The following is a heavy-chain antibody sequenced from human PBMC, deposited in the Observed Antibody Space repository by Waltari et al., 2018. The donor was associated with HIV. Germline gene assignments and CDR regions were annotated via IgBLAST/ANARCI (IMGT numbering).Heavy chain of an antibody. CDR2: KSYDGINT. Sequence: QVQLVESGGGVVQPERSLRVSFAAVGLPCSPYDSHWVRQPPGKVVEWIAVKSYDGINTYFAYSVKGLFTIFRDNSKNTLYLQMNSLRTEDTAVYYCASHTYPGITAAGLFTGLDYWGQGTLVTVSS. CDR3: ASHTYPGITAAGLFTGLDY. CDR1: GLPCSPYD. J-gene: IGHJ4*02. D-gene: IGHD6-13*01. V-gene: IGHV3-30-3*01.